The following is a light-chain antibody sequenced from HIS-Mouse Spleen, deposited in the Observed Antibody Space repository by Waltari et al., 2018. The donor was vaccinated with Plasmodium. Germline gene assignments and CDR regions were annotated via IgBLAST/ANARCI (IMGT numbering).Light chain of an antibody. CDR3: SSYTSSSTWV. Sequence: QSALTQPASVSGSPGQSITISCTGTSSDVGGYNYVSWYPQHPGKAPQLLIDEVSNRASGVSNRFSGSKSGNTASLTISGLQAEDEADYYCSSYTSSSTWVFGGGTKLTVL. CDR1: SSDVGGYNY. CDR2: EVS. J-gene: IGLJ3*02. V-gene: IGLV2-14*01.